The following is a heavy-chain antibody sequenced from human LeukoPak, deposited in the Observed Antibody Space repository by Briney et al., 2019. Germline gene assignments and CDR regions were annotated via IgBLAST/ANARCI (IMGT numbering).Heavy chain of an antibody. CDR3: ARGSDGWFAFDY. V-gene: IGHV3-66*01. CDR1: EFTVSTNY. Sequence: PGGSLRLSCAASEFTVSTNYMSWVHQAPGKGLEWVSIIYSTGGKYYADSVKGRFTISRDNSKHTLYLQMNSLRGEDTAVYYCARGSDGWFAFDYWGQGILVTVSS. D-gene: IGHD6-19*01. CDR2: IYSTGGK. J-gene: IGHJ4*02.